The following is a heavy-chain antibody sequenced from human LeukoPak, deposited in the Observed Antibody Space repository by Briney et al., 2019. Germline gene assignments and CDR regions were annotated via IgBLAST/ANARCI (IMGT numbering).Heavy chain of an antibody. Sequence: GGSLRLSCAASGFTFSSYSMNWVRHAPGKGLEWVSYISSSSSTIYYADSVKGRFTISRDNSKNTLYLQMNSLRAEDTAVYYCAKGRVATALFDAFDIWGQGTMVTVSS. D-gene: IGHD5-12*01. V-gene: IGHV3-48*01. J-gene: IGHJ3*02. CDR3: AKGRVATALFDAFDI. CDR2: ISSSSSTI. CDR1: GFTFSSYS.